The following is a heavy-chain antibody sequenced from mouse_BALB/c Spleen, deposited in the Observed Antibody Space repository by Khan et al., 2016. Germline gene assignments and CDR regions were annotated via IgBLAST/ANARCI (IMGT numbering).Heavy chain of an antibody. CDR1: GYTFSSYW. D-gene: IGHD2-14*01. CDR2: IFPGSGSP. V-gene: IGHV1-9*01. CDR3: ARNYRYDNKYYFDY. Sequence: QLVQSGSELMKPGASVKISCKATGYTFSSYWIEWIKQRPGHGLEWIGEIFPGSGSPNYYEKFKGKTTFTADTSSNTAYMHLSSLTSEDSAVYYCARNYRYDNKYYFDYWGQGTTLTVSS. J-gene: IGHJ2*01.